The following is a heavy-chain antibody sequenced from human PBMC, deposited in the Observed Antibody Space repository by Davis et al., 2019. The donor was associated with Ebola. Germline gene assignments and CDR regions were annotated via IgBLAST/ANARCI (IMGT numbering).Heavy chain of an antibody. Sequence: ESLKISCAASGFTFSSYSMNWVRQPPGKGLEWIGYVYRSGTTNYNYSLKSRVTISVDTAKNQFSLKLTSMTAADTAVYYCARDLSPMAGDYFDLWGQGTLVTVSS. V-gene: IGHV4-59*01. D-gene: IGHD6-19*01. CDR2: VYRSGTT. CDR3: ARDLSPMAGDYFDL. CDR1: GFTFSSYS. J-gene: IGHJ4*02.